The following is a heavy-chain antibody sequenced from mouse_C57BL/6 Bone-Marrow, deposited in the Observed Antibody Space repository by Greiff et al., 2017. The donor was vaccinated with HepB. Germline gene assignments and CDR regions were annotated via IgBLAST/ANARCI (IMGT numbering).Heavy chain of an antibody. CDR1: GYTFTSYW. Sequence: ESGAELVKPGASVKLSCKASGYTFTSYWMHWVKQRPGQGLEWIGMIHPNSGSTNYNEKFKSKATLTVDKSSSTAYMQLSSLTSEDSAVYYCARKQTTGDYYAMDYWGQGTSVTVSS. CDR2: IHPNSGST. V-gene: IGHV1-64*01. J-gene: IGHJ4*01. D-gene: IGHD1-1*01. CDR3: ARKQTTGDYYAMDY.